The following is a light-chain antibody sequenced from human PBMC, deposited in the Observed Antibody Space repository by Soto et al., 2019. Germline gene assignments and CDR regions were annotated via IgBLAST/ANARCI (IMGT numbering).Light chain of an antibody. J-gene: IGLJ2*01. CDR2: LNSDGSH. CDR3: QTWGTGTHVV. CDR1: SGHSSYA. V-gene: IGLV4-69*01. Sequence: QPVLTQSPSASASLGASVKLTCTLSSGHSSYAIAWHQQQPEKGPRYLMKLNSDGSHSKGDGFPNRFSGSSSGAERYLTISSLQSEDEADYYCQTWGTGTHVVFGGGTKLTVL.